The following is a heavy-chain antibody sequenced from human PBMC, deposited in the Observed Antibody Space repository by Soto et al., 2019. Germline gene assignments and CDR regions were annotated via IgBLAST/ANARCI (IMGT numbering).Heavy chain of an antibody. V-gene: IGHV1-69*06. CDR2: IIPIFGTA. Sequence: GASVKVSCKASGGTFSSYAISWVRQAPGQGLEWMGGIIPIFGTANYAQKFQGRVTITADKSTSTAYMELSSLRSEDTAVYYCARGNIAVVVSYYYYYGMDVWGQGTTVTVSS. CDR1: GGTFSSYA. J-gene: IGHJ6*02. D-gene: IGHD6-19*01. CDR3: ARGNIAVVVSYYYYYGMDV.